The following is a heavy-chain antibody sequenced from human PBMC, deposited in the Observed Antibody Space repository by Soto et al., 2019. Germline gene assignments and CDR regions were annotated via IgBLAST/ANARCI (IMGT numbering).Heavy chain of an antibody. Sequence: PSETLSLTCTVSGGSISSYYWSWIRQPPGKGLEWIGYIYYSGSTNYNPSLKSRVTISVDTSKNQFSLKLSSVTAADTAVYYCARHAALDIVVVPYFDYWGQGTLVTVSS. V-gene: IGHV4-59*08. CDR3: ARHAALDIVVVPYFDY. CDR2: IYYSGST. D-gene: IGHD2-2*03. J-gene: IGHJ4*02. CDR1: GGSISSYY.